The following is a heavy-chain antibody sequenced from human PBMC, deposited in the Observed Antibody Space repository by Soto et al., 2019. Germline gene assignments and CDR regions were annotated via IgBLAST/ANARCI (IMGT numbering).Heavy chain of an antibody. Sequence: DVKLVESGGGLVQPGGSLRLSCAASGFTFSSYDMHWVRQATGKGLEWVSAIGTAGDTYYPGSVKGRFTISRENAKNSLYLQMNSLRAGDTAVYYCARVGHCSGGSCYGYDYWGQGTLVTVSS. D-gene: IGHD2-15*01. J-gene: IGHJ4*02. CDR2: IGTAGDT. CDR1: GFTFSSYD. CDR3: ARVGHCSGGSCYGYDY. V-gene: IGHV3-13*01.